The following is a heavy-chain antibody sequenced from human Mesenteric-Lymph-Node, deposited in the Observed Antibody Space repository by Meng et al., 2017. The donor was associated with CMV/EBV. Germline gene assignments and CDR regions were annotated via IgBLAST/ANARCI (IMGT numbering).Heavy chain of an antibody. D-gene: IGHD1-14*01. V-gene: IGHV3-9*01. Sequence: SLKISCAASGFTFDAYAMHWVRQAPGKGLEWVSGISWNSGSIGYADSVKGRFTISRDNAKNTLYLQMNSLRAEDTAVYYCTKLADGGTTYGVDVWGQGTTVTVSS. CDR2: ISWNSGSI. J-gene: IGHJ6*02. CDR1: GFTFDAYA. CDR3: TKLADGGTTYGVDV.